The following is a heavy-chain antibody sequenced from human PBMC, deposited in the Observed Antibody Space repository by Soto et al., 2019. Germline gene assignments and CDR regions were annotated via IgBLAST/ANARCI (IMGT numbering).Heavy chain of an antibody. CDR1: GYTFTSYG. Sequence: ASVKVSCKASGYTFTSYGISWVRQAPGQGLEWMGWISAYNGNTNYAQKLQGRVTMTTDTSTSTAYMELRSLRSDDTAVYYCARVFDSSGYYYLYGMDVWGQGTTVTVSS. CDR3: ARVFDSSGYYYLYGMDV. CDR2: ISAYNGNT. J-gene: IGHJ6*02. V-gene: IGHV1-18*01. D-gene: IGHD3-22*01.